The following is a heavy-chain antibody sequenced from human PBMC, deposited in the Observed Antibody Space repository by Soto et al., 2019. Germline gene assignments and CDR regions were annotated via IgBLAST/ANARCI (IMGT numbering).Heavy chain of an antibody. CDR1: GGSISSSSYY. D-gene: IGHD3-10*01. V-gene: IGHV4-39*01. CDR3: ARQEITMVRASNCFDP. Sequence: PSETLSLTCTVSGGSISSSSYYWGWIRQPPGKGLEWIGSIYYSGSTYYNPSLKSRVTISVDTSKNQFSLKLTSVTAADTAVYYCARQEITMVRASNCFDPWGQGTLVTVSS. J-gene: IGHJ5*02. CDR2: IYYSGST.